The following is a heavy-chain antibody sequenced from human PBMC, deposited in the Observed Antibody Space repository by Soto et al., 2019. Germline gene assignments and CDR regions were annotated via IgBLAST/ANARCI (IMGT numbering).Heavy chain of an antibody. Sequence: TGGSLRLSCAASGFTFSSYGMHWVRQAPGKGLEWVAVIWYDGSNKYYADSVKGRFTISRDNSKNTLYLQMNSLRAEDTAVYYCARVAMIVVVIRGMDVWGQGTTVTVSS. V-gene: IGHV3-33*01. CDR3: ARVAMIVVVIRGMDV. D-gene: IGHD3-22*01. J-gene: IGHJ6*02. CDR2: IWYDGSNK. CDR1: GFTFSSYG.